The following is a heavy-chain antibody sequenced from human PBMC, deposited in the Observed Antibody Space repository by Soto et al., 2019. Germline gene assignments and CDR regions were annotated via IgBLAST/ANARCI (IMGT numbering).Heavy chain of an antibody. D-gene: IGHD1-26*01. CDR1: GRTFSSYA. Sequence: QVQLVQSGAEVKKPGSSVKVSCKASGRTFSSYAISWVRQAPGQGLERMGGIIPIFGTANYAQKFQGRVTITADKPTSTAYMELSSLRSEDTAVYYCARDPLAPSGSYYGVDYWVQGSLVTVS. J-gene: IGHJ4*02. V-gene: IGHV1-69*06. CDR3: ARDPLAPSGSYYGVDY. CDR2: IIPIFGTA.